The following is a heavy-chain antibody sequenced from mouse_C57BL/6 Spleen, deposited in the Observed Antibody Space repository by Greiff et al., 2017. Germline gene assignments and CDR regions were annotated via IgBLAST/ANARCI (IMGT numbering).Heavy chain of an antibody. Sequence: VQLKQPGAELVRPGSSVKLSCKASGYTFTSYWMHWVKQRPIQGLEWIGNIDPSDSETHYNQKFKDKATLPVDKSSSTAYMQLSSLTSEDSAVYYCARSPTTVVAKWYFDVWGTGTTVTVSS. J-gene: IGHJ1*03. D-gene: IGHD1-1*01. V-gene: IGHV1-52*01. CDR1: GYTFTSYW. CDR2: IDPSDSET. CDR3: ARSPTTVVAKWYFDV.